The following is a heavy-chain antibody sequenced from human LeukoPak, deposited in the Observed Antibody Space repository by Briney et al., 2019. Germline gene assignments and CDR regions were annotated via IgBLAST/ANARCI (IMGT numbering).Heavy chain of an antibody. V-gene: IGHV5-51*01. J-gene: IGHJ4*02. D-gene: IGHD2-21*02. CDR1: GYSFTSYW. Sequence: GESLKISCKGSGYSFTSYWIGWERQMPGKGLEWMGIIYPGDSDTRYSPSFQGQVTISADKSISTAYLQWSSLKASDTAMYYCARRVYCGGDCYCFDYWGQGTLVTVSS. CDR2: IYPGDSDT. CDR3: ARRVYCGGDCYCFDY.